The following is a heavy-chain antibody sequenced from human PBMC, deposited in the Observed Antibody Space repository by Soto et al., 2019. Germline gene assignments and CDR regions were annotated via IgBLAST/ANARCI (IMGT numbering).Heavy chain of an antibody. CDR3: ARGGRFLEGFPQLAYMDV. J-gene: IGHJ6*03. Sequence: GASVKVCCKVSGYTNTDLSMHWVRQAPGKGLEWMGGFDPEDGETIYAQKFQGRVTVTGDTSTGTVYMELSSLRSEDTAVYYCARGGRFLEGFPQLAYMDVWGKGTTVTVSS. CDR2: FDPEDGET. CDR1: GYTNTDLS. D-gene: IGHD3-3*01. V-gene: IGHV1-24*01.